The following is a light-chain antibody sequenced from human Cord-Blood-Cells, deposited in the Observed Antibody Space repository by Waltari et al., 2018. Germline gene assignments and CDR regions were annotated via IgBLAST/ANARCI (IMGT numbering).Light chain of an antibody. Sequence: DIQLTQSPSFLSASVGDRVTITCRASPGISSYLAWYQQKPGKAPKLLFYSASALQSGVTSRFSGSGSGTEFTLTISRLQPEDLATYYCQQLNSYPSLTFGQGTRLEIK. J-gene: IGKJ5*01. CDR1: PGISSY. CDR3: QQLNSYPSLT. V-gene: IGKV1-9*01. CDR2: SAS.